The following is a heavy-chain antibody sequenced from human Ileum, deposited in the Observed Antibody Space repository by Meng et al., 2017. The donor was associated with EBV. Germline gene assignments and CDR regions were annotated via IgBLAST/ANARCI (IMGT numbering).Heavy chain of an antibody. CDR1: GFTVSSYW. D-gene: IGHD1-20*01. V-gene: IGHV3-74*01. J-gene: IGHJ4*02. Sequence: EVAIVAFGGVLVQPGGSLRLSCAASGFTVSSYWMHWVRQAPGKGLLWVSRINGDGSGSNYADSVKGRFTISRDNAKNTLSLQMNSLRAEDTAVYYCVRDGDNWNFDYWGQGTLVTVSS. CDR3: VRDGDNWNFDY. CDR2: INGDGSGS.